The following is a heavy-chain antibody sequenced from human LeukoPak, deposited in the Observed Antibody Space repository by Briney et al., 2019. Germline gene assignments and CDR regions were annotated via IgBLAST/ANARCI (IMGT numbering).Heavy chain of an antibody. CDR2: IYTSGST. Sequence: SETLSLTCTVSGGSIRSYYWSWIRQPPGKGLEWIGYIYTSGSTNYNPSLKSRVTISVDTSKNQFSLKLSSVTAADTTVYYCARRGSSWSGWFDPWGQGTLVTVSS. J-gene: IGHJ5*02. CDR3: ARRGSSWSGWFDP. V-gene: IGHV4-4*09. CDR1: GGSIRSYY. D-gene: IGHD6-13*01.